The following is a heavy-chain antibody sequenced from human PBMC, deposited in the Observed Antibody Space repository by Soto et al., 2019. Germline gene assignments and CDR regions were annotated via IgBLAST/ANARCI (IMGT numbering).Heavy chain of an antibody. CDR1: GYSFTTYW. V-gene: IGHV5-51*03. D-gene: IGHD3-10*01. CDR2: IFPGDSDT. J-gene: IGHJ6*02. Sequence: EVQLVQSGAEVKKPAESLKISCKGTGYSFTTYWIGCVRQMHGKGLEWMGVIFPGDSDTRYSPSFQGQVTISADKSITTAYLQWNSLKASDTAMYYCARGSGTPYDMDVWGQGTTVIVSS. CDR3: ARGSGTPYDMDV.